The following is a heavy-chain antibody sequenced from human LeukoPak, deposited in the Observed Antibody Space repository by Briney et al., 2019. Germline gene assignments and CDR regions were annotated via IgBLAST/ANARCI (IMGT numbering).Heavy chain of an antibody. D-gene: IGHD3-22*01. CDR3: ARSNYFYDSSGPFDY. CDR2: IYTSGST. Sequence: KPSETLSLTCTVSGGSIRSYYWSWIRQPAGKGLEWIGRIYTSGSTNYNPSLKSRVTMSVDTSKNQFSLKLSSVTAADTAVYYCARSNYFYDSSGPFDYWGQRTLVTVSS. V-gene: IGHV4-4*07. CDR1: GGSIRSYY. J-gene: IGHJ4*02.